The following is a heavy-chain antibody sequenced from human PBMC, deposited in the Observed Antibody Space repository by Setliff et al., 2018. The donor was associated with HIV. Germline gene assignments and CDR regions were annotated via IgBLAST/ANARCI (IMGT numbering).Heavy chain of an antibody. CDR2: INPSSGST. J-gene: IGHJ4*01. V-gene: IGHV1-46*01. Sequence: ASVKVSCKASGYTFTSYYMHWVRQAPGQGLEWMGIINPSSGSTTYAQKFQGRVTMTRDTSTSTVYMELSSLRSDDTATYYCARVPSGAAGLVRAGFYFWGQGTLVIVSS. CDR3: ARVPSGAAGLVRAGFYF. D-gene: IGHD6-25*01. CDR1: GYTFTSYY.